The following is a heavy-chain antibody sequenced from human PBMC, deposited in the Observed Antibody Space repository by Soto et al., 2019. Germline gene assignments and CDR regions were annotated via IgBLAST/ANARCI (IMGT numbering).Heavy chain of an antibody. J-gene: IGHJ4*02. CDR1: GFTFSSYA. CDR2: ISGSGGST. D-gene: IGHD2-15*01. Sequence: EVQLLESGGGLVQPGGSLRLSCAASGFTFSSYAMSWVRQAPGKGLEWVSAISGSGGSTYYADSVKGRFTISRDNSKKSLYLQMNSLRAEDTAVYYCAKDLELGYCSGGSCYPVDYWGQGTLVTVSS. CDR3: AKDLELGYCSGGSCYPVDY. V-gene: IGHV3-23*01.